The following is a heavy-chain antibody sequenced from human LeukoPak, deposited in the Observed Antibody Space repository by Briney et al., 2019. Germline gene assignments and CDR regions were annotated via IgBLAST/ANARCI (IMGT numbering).Heavy chain of an antibody. V-gene: IGHV4-59*01. CDR3: AGCSGGSCYDWFDA. J-gene: IGHJ5*02. D-gene: IGHD2-15*01. CDR1: GGSISSYY. Sequence: PSETLSLTCTVSGGSISSYYWSWIRQPPGKGLEWIGYIYYSGSTNYNPSLKSRVTISVDTSKNQFSLKLSSVTAADTGVYYCAGCSGGSCYDWFDAWGQGTLVTVSS. CDR2: IYYSGST.